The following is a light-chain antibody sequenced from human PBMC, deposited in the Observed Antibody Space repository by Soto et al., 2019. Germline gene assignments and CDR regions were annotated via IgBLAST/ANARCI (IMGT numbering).Light chain of an antibody. Sequence: QSPLTQPASVSGSPGQSSTISCTRTSSDVGGYIVVPCYRQHPGKAPKLIIYEGTQRPSGVSYRFSGSKSGNSASLTISGLQAEDEAFYFCCSYVGSSVIFGGGPKVTVL. CDR3: CSYVGSSVI. V-gene: IGLV2-23*01. J-gene: IGLJ2*01. CDR1: SSDVGGYIV. CDR2: EGT.